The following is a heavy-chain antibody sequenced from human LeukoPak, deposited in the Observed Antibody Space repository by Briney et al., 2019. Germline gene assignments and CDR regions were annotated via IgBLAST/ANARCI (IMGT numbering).Heavy chain of an antibody. CDR1: GGPISSYY. J-gene: IGHJ6*03. V-gene: IGHV4-59*08. CDR3: ARIAARPINYYYYYYMDV. D-gene: IGHD6-6*01. CDR2: IYYSGST. Sequence: SETLSLTCTVSGGPISSYYWSWIRQPPGKGLEWIGYIYYSGSTNYNPSLKSRVTISVDTSKNQFSLKLSSVTAADTAVYYCARIAARPINYYYYYYMDVWGKGTTVTVSS.